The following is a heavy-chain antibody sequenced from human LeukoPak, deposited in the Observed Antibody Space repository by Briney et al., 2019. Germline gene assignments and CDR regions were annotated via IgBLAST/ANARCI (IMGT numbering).Heavy chain of an antibody. Sequence: GGSLRLSCAASGFTFSSYGMHWVRQAPGKGLEWVAFIRYDGSNKYYTDSVKGRFTISRDNSKNTLYLQMNSLRAEDTAVYYCAKGRGWEASYYYYYMDVWGKGTTVTISS. CDR3: AKGRGWEASYYYYYMDV. V-gene: IGHV3-30*02. CDR1: GFTFSSYG. J-gene: IGHJ6*03. CDR2: IRYDGSNK. D-gene: IGHD1-26*01.